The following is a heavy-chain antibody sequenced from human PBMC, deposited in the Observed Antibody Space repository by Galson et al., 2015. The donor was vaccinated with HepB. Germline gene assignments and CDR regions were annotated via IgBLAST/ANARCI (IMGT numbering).Heavy chain of an antibody. V-gene: IGHV3-11*05. CDR3: AKVGGYYAFEF. Sequence: SLRLSCAASGFTFNDHYMTWIRQAPGKGLEWISYISSTSAYTNYADSVEGRFTISRDNGKDSLYLQMNSLTSDDTAVYYCAKVGGYYAFEFWGQGILVTVSS. J-gene: IGHJ4*02. CDR1: GFTFNDHY. D-gene: IGHD1-26*01. CDR2: ISSTSAYT.